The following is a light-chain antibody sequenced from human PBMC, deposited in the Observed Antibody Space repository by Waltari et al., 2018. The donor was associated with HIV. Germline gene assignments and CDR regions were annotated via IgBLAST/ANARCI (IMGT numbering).Light chain of an antibody. CDR3: HQYSNSSPYT. V-gene: IGKV1-5*03. J-gene: IGKJ2*01. Sequence: DIQMTKSASTLSESVGRSVSITCRASRDINNWLAWYQQKPGKAPRLLMYKVSILESGVPSRFSGRGSGTEFTLTINNLQPEDFATYYCHQYSNSSPYTFGPGTKL. CDR2: KVS. CDR1: RDINNW.